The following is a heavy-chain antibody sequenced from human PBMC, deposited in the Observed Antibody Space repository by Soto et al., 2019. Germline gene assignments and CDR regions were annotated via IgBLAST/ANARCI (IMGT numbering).Heavy chain of an antibody. J-gene: IGHJ6*02. V-gene: IGHV1-2*04. CDR2: INSNSGGT. Sequence: ASVKVSCKASGYTFTDYHIHWVRQAPGQGLQWMGWINSNSGGTNYAQTFQGWVTMTRDTSISTAYMELIRLRSDDTAVYYCARSGSGTLYYGMNVWGQGTSVTVSS. CDR1: GYTFTDYH. D-gene: IGHD3-10*01. CDR3: ARSGSGTLYYGMNV.